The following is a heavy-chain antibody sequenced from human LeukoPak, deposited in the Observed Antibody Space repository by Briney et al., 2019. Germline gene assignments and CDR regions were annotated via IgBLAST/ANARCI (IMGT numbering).Heavy chain of an antibody. J-gene: IGHJ4*02. V-gene: IGHV1-2*02. Sequence: ASVKVSCKASGYIFTDYYIHWVRQAPGQGLEWMGWINPKSGATNFAQKFQGRVTMTRDTSISTAYVELSSLRADDTAVYYCARDIRLNLWGQGTLVTVSS. D-gene: IGHD2-21*01. CDR3: ARDIRLNL. CDR1: GYIFTDYY. CDR2: INPKSGAT.